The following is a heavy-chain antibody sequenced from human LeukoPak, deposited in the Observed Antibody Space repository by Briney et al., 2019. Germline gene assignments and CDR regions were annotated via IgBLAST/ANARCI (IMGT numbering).Heavy chain of an antibody. V-gene: IGHV4-31*03. CDR2: IYYSGST. CDR1: GGSISSGGYY. J-gene: IGHJ4*02. Sequence: PSQTLSLTCTVSGGSISSGGYYWSWIRQHPGKGLEWIGYIYYSGSTYYNPSLKSRVTISVDTSKNQFSLKLSSVTAADTAVYYCARSRGYDYVWGSYRYSLKFDYWGQGTLVTVSS. D-gene: IGHD3-16*02. CDR3: ARSRGYDYVWGSYRYSLKFDY.